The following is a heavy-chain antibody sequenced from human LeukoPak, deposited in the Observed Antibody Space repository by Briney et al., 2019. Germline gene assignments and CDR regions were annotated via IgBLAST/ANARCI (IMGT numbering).Heavy chain of an antibody. CDR3: ARDLIFRPWLVFDAFDI. D-gene: IGHD6-19*01. V-gene: IGHV4-4*07. Sequence: SSETLSLTCTVSGGSISTYYWSWIRQPAGKGLEWIGRIYSSGNTNYNSSLKSRVSMSVDTSKNQFSLKLSSVTAADTAVYYCARDLIFRPWLVFDAFDIWGQGTKVTVSS. CDR2: IYSSGNT. J-gene: IGHJ3*02. CDR1: GGSISTYY.